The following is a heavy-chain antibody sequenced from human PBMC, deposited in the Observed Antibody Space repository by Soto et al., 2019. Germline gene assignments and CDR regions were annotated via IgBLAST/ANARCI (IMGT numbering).Heavy chain of an antibody. J-gene: IGHJ4*02. Sequence: XESLKISRKGSGYIFSSYLVGWVRLMPGKGLEWMGIVYPGDSDTRYSPSFQGQVTISADKSISTDYLQWSSLKASDAAMYYCARSLPRMRGLLFDHWGLGTLVTVSS. V-gene: IGHV5-51*01. CDR3: ARSLPRMRGLLFDH. CDR1: GYIFSSYL. CDR2: VYPGDSDT. D-gene: IGHD5-18*01.